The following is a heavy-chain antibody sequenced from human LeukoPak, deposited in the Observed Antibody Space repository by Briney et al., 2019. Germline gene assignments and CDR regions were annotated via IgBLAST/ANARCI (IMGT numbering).Heavy chain of an antibody. CDR1: GHTLTELS. J-gene: IGHJ4*02. D-gene: IGHD1-26*01. V-gene: IGHV1-24*01. CDR2: FDPEDGET. Sequence: ASVKVSCKVSGHTLTELSMHWVRQAPGKGLEWMGGFDPEDGETIYAQRFRGRVTMTEDTSTDTAYMELSRLRSDDTAVYYCARNSQHSGSYPLDYWGQGTLVTVSS. CDR3: ARNSQHSGSYPLDY.